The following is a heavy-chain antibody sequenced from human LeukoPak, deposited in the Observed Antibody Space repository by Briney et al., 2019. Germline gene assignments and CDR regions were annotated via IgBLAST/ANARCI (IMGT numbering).Heavy chain of an antibody. CDR1: GFTFSDYN. V-gene: IGHV3-11*01. D-gene: IGHD2-15*01. Sequence: TGGSLRLSCAASGFTFSDYNMRRIRQAPGKGLEWVSSISRSGSTKYYADSVKGRFTISRDNAKNSLFLKMNSLRAEDTAVYYCARVLRYCSGGNCYSGGLGYMDVWGKGTTVTISS. J-gene: IGHJ6*03. CDR2: ISRSGSTK. CDR3: ARVLRYCSGGNCYSGGLGYMDV.